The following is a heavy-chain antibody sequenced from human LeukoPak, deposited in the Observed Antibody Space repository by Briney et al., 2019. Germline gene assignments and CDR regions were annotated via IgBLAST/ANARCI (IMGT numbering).Heavy chain of an antibody. V-gene: IGHV4-39*07. Sequence: MSSETLSLTCTVSGGSISNSSYYWGWIRQPPGKGLEWIGSIYYSGSTYYNPSRKSRVTISVDTSKNQFSLQLNAVTPEDTAVYYCARAGYYYGAGAPLYMDVWGKGTTVTISS. D-gene: IGHD3-10*01. CDR3: ARAGYYYGAGAPLYMDV. CDR2: IYYSGST. J-gene: IGHJ6*03. CDR1: GGSISNSSYY.